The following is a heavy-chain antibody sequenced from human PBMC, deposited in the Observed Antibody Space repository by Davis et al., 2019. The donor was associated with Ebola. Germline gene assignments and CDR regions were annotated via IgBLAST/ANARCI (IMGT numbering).Heavy chain of an antibody. CDR1: GYSVSSDYY. CDR2: IHHSGSA. Sequence: SETLSLTCTVSGYSVSSDYYWCLIRPPPGTLLERIVSIHHSGSAYYNPSLKSRVTISVYTSKNQFSLKLTSVTAADTAVYYCARAGALLPAANNGFDPWGQGTLVTVSS. CDR3: ARAGALLPAANNGFDP. V-gene: IGHV4-38-2*02. D-gene: IGHD2-2*01. J-gene: IGHJ5*02.